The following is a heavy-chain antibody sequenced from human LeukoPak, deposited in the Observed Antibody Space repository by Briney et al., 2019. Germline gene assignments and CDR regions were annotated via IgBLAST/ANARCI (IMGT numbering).Heavy chain of an antibody. D-gene: IGHD3-16*01. Sequence: SETLSLTCTVSGGSISSYYWGWIRQPPGKGLEWIGSIYYSGSTYYNPSLKSRVTISVDTSKNQFSLKLSSVTAADTAVYYCARYVPSMGDAFDIWGQGTMVTVSS. CDR2: IYYSGST. V-gene: IGHV4-39*07. CDR1: GGSISSYY. CDR3: ARYVPSMGDAFDI. J-gene: IGHJ3*02.